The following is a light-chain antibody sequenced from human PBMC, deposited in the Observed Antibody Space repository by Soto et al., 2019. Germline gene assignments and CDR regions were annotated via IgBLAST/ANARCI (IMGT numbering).Light chain of an antibody. V-gene: IGLV2-11*01. J-gene: IGLJ1*01. CDR3: CSYVTTPEI. Sequence: QSALAQPRSVSGSPGQLLTISCTGTSGDVDDYRYVSWYQQYPGKAPKLVIYDGNKRPSGVPDRFSGSNSGNTASLTISGLQAEDEADYYCCSYVTTPEIXGTGTNVTV. CDR1: SGDVDDYRY. CDR2: DGN.